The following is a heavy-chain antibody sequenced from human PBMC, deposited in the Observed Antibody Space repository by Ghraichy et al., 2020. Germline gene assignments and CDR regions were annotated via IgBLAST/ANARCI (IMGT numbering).Heavy chain of an antibody. CDR1: GGSFSDYY. V-gene: IGHV4-34*01. Sequence: SETLSLTCAVYGGSFSDYYWSWIRQPPGKGLEWIGEINHSGSTNYNPSLKSRVTISVDTSKNQFSLKLRSVTAADTAVYYCARDTYHSGIENWFDPWGQGTLVTVSS. D-gene: IGHD3-10*01. J-gene: IGHJ5*02. CDR2: INHSGST. CDR3: ARDTYHSGIENWFDP.